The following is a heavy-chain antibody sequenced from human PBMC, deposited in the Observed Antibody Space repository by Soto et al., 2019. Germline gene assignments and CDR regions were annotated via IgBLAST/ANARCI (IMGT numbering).Heavy chain of an antibody. V-gene: IGHV1-46*01. J-gene: IGHJ3*02. CDR3: AREKWLVRRNDPFDI. CDR1: GYTFINYY. Sequence: QVQLVQSGAEVKKPGASVKVSCKASGYTFINYYMHWVRQAPGQGLEWMGIINPNGGSTNYAQKFQCRVTLTRDTSTNTANRKLSSLRSEDTAVYYCAREKWLVRRNDPFDIWGQGTMVTVSS. CDR2: INPNGGST. D-gene: IGHD6-19*01.